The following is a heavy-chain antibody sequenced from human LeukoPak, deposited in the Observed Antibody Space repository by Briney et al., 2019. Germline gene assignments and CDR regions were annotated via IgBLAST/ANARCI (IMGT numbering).Heavy chain of an antibody. CDR1: GFTFDDYA. V-gene: IGHV3-9*01. J-gene: IGHJ4*02. CDR2: ISWNSGGI. D-gene: IGHD5-24*01. CDR3: AKDVVEMATMGYFDY. Sequence: GGSLRLSCAASGFTFDDYAMHWVRQAPGKGLEWVSGISWNSGGIGYADSVKGRFTISRDNAKNSLYLQMNSLRAEDTALYYCAKDVVEMATMGYFDYWGQGTLVTVSS.